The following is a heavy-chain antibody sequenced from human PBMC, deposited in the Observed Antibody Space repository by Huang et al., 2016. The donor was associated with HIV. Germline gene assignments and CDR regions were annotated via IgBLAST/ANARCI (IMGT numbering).Heavy chain of an antibody. CDR1: GFTFTSYA. V-gene: IGHV3-30-3*01. Sequence: QVQLVESGGGVVQPGRSLRLSCASSGFTFTSYAMHWVRQAPGKGLEWVALISYDESNKYYADAVKGRFTISRDYSKNTLYLHMNRLRAEDTAVYYCAREGRDYVWGSYSDYWGQGTLVTVSS. CDR2: ISYDESNK. J-gene: IGHJ4*02. CDR3: AREGRDYVWGSYSDY. D-gene: IGHD3-16*01.